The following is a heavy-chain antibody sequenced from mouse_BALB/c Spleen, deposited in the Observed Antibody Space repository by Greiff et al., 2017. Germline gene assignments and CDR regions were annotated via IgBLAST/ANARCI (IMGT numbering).Heavy chain of an antibody. D-gene: IGHD1-1*02. Sequence: QVQLQQSGPELVKPGASVKLSCKASGYTFTDYYINWVKQKPGQGLEWIGWIYPGSGNTKYNEKFKGKATLTVDTSSSTAYMQLSSLTSEDTAVYYCAREGYGEDYYAMDYWGQGTSVTVSS. V-gene: IGHV1-84*02. CDR3: AREGYGEDYYAMDY. CDR2: IYPGSGNT. CDR1: GYTFTDYY. J-gene: IGHJ4*01.